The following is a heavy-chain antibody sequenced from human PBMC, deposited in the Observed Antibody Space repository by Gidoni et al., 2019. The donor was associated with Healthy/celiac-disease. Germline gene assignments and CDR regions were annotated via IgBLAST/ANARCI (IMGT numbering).Heavy chain of an antibody. J-gene: IGHJ6*02. CDR3: ARREGYCSGGSCPHYYYYGMDV. CDR1: GFPFSSYA. V-gene: IGHV3-30-3*01. D-gene: IGHD2-15*01. CDR2: ISYDGSNK. Sequence: QVQLVESGGGVVQPGRSLRLSCAASGFPFSSYAMHWVRQAPGKGLEWVAVISYDGSNKYYADSVKGRFTISRDNSKNTLYLQMNSLRAEDTAVYYCARREGYCSGGSCPHYYYYGMDVWGQGTTVTVSS.